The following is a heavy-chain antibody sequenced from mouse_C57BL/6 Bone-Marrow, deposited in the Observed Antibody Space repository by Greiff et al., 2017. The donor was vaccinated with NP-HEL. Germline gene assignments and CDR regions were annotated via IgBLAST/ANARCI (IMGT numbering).Heavy chain of an antibody. CDR1: GYTFTDYY. J-gene: IGHJ2*01. CDR3: AREGLTTVDY. D-gene: IGHD1-1*01. V-gene: IGHV1-19*01. Sequence: VQLQQSGPVLVKPGASVKMSCKASGYTFTDYYMNWVKQSHGKSLEWIGVINPYNGGTSYNQKFKGKATLTVDKSSSTTYMELNSLTSEDSAGYYCAREGLTTVDYWGQGTTLTVSS. CDR2: INPYNGGT.